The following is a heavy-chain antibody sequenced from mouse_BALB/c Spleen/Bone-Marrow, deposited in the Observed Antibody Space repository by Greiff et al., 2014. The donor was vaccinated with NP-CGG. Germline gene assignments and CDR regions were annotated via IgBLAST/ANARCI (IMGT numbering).Heavy chain of an antibody. V-gene: IGHV5-4*02. CDR1: GFTFSDFY. Sequence: DVKLVESGGGLVKPGGSLKLSCAASGFTFSDFYMFWFRQTPEERLEWVATISNGGTYTYYPDSVKGRFTISRDNAKINLYLQMSGLKSEDTAMYYCARSGERYGAMDYWGQGTSVTVSS. D-gene: IGHD1-1*02. CDR3: ARSGERYGAMDY. CDR2: ISNGGTYT. J-gene: IGHJ4*01.